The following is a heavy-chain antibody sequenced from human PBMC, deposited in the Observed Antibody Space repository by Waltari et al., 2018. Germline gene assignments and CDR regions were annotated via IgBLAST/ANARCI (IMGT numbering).Heavy chain of an antibody. CDR1: GYTFTSYG. Sequence: QVQLVQSGAEVKKPGASVKVSCKASGYTFTSYGISWVRQAPGQGLEGMGWISAYNGNPNYAQKRQGRVTMTTDTSTSTAYMELRSLRSDDTAVYYCARAQSFDYYDSSGYFDYWGQGTLVTVSS. CDR3: ARAQSFDYYDSSGYFDY. J-gene: IGHJ4*02. V-gene: IGHV1-18*01. D-gene: IGHD3-22*01. CDR2: ISAYNGNP.